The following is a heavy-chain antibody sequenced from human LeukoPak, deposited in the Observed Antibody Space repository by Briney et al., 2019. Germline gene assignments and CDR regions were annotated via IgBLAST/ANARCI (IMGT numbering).Heavy chain of an antibody. CDR2: IYHSGST. CDR1: GYSISSGYY. CDR3: ARSYSSGCFYY. Sequence: SETLSLTCTVSGYSISSGYYWGWIRQPPGKGLEWIGSIYHSGSTYYSPSLKSRVTISVDTSKNQFSLKLSSVTAADTAVYYCARSYSSGCFYYWGQGTLVTVSS. D-gene: IGHD6-19*01. J-gene: IGHJ4*02. V-gene: IGHV4-38-2*02.